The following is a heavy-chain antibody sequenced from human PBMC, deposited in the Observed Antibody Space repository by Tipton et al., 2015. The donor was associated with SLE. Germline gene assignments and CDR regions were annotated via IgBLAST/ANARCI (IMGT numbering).Heavy chain of an antibody. D-gene: IGHD1-7*01. J-gene: IGHJ5*02. CDR3: GGQWSVELRGNWFDP. V-gene: IGHV4-39*07. CDR2: IYHSGST. CDR1: GGSISSSSYY. Sequence: TLSLTCTVSGGSISSSSYYWGWIRQPPGKGLEWIGSIYHSGSTYYNPSLKSRVTISVDTSKNQFSLKLSSVTAADTAVYYCGGQWSVELRGNWFDPWGQGPLVTVSS.